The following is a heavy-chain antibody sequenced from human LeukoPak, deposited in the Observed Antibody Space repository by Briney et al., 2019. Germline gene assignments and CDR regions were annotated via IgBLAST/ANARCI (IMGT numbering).Heavy chain of an antibody. D-gene: IGHD3-22*01. V-gene: IGHV3-30*02. CDR2: IRYDGSDK. CDR3: AKEEGYYYDSGGYYVEYFQH. Sequence: GGSLRLSCAASGFTFSSYGMYWVRQAPGKGLEWVAFIRYDGSDKYYADSVKGRFTFSRDNSKNTLYLQMNSLRAEDTAVYYCAKEEGYYYDSGGYYVEYFQHWGQGTLVTVSS. J-gene: IGHJ1*01. CDR1: GFTFSSYG.